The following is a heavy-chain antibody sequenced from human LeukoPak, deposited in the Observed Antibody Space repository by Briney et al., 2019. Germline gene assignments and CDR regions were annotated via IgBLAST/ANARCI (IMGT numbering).Heavy chain of an antibody. J-gene: IGHJ4*02. Sequence: GGSLRLSCAASGFTFRIYGMNWVRRAPGKRPEWVSYISSGSDTIYYADSAKGRFTMSRDNAKNSLFLQMNSLRAEDTAVYYCARATRNGYDYWGQGTLVAVSS. V-gene: IGHV3-48*04. CDR3: ARATRNGYDY. CDR1: GFTFRIYG. D-gene: IGHD5-24*01. CDR2: ISSGSDTI.